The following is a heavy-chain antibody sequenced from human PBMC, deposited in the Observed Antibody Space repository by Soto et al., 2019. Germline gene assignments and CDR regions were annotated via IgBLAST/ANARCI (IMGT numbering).Heavy chain of an antibody. J-gene: IGHJ5*02. CDR3: ASGVLRFLQWFET. CDR1: GASVNSENYY. D-gene: IGHD3-3*01. V-gene: IGHV4-61*01. Sequence: SETLSLTCTVSGASVNSENYYLSWILHPPGKGLEWIGYVYYSGRTNYNPSLKSRATISLDTYKNQFSLKMTSMTSADTAFYYSASGVLRFLQWFETWGKGTLVTVSS. CDR2: VYYSGRT.